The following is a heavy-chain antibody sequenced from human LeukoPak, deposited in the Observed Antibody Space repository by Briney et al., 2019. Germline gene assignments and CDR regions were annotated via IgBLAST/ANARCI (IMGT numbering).Heavy chain of an antibody. Sequence: SETLSLTCAVSGGSISSGGYSWSWIRQPPGKGLEWIGYIYHSGNTYYNPSLKSRVTISVDRSKNQFSLKLSSVTAADTAVYYCARNYYDSSGYYFRGDYYFDYWGQGTLVTVSS. D-gene: IGHD3-22*01. CDR2: IYHSGNT. CDR3: ARNYYDSSGYYFRGDYYFDY. V-gene: IGHV4-30-2*01. J-gene: IGHJ4*02. CDR1: GGSISSGGYS.